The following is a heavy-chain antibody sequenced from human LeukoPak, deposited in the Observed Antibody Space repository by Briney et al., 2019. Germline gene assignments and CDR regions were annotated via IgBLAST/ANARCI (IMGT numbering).Heavy chain of an antibody. Sequence: PSETLSLTCAVYGGSFSGYYWSWIRQPPGKGLEWIGEINHSGSTNYNPPLKSRVTISVDTSKNQFSLKLSSVTAADTAVYYCARGPNYGGWGQGTLVTVSS. CDR2: INHSGST. V-gene: IGHV4-34*01. J-gene: IGHJ4*02. CDR1: GGSFSGYY. D-gene: IGHD4-23*01. CDR3: ARGPNYGG.